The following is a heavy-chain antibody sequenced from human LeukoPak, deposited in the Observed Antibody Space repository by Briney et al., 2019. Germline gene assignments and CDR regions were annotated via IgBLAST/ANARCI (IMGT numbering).Heavy chain of an antibody. CDR3: ARSQYYYDSSGYYPHFDY. CDR1: GGSISSGSYY. D-gene: IGHD3-22*01. V-gene: IGHV4-61*02. J-gene: IGHJ4*02. CDR2: IYTSGST. Sequence: NPSETLSLTCTVSGGSISSGSYYWSWIRQPAGKGLEWIGRIYTSGSTNYNPSLKSRVTISVDTSKNQFSLKLSSVTAADTAVYYCARSQYYYDSSGYYPHFDYWGQGTLVTVSS.